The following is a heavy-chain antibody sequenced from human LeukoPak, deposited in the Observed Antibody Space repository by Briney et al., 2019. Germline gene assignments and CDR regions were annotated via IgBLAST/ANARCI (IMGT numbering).Heavy chain of an antibody. CDR3: ARGGSSWYGNYYYGMDV. CDR1: GDSVSSNSAA. D-gene: IGHD6-13*01. J-gene: IGHJ6*02. CDR2: TYYRSKWYN. Sequence: SQTLSLTCAISGDSVSSNSAAWNWIRQSPSRGLEWLGRTYYRSKWYNDYAVSVKSRITINPDTSKNQFSLQLNSVTPEDTAVYCCARGGSSWYGNYYYGMDVWGQGTTVTVSS. V-gene: IGHV6-1*01.